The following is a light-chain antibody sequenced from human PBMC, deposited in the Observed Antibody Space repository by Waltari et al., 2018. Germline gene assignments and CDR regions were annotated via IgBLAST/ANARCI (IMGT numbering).Light chain of an antibody. CDR3: QQYYNTPRT. J-gene: IGKJ1*01. CDR1: QGIDNS. Sequence: DAQMTPSPSSLSASVGGGVTITCRASQGIDNSLAWYQQKPGKAPKLLLFDASTLESGVPSRFSGSGSGAHYTLTITSLQPDDFGTYYCQQYYNTPRTFGQGTKVEIK. CDR2: DAS. V-gene: IGKV1-NL1*01.